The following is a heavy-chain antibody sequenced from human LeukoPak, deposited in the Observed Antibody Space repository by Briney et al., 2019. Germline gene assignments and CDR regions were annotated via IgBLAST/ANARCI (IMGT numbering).Heavy chain of an antibody. D-gene: IGHD6-13*01. Sequence: GGSLRLSCAASGLTFSSSWMHWVRQAPGEGLVWVSRLNSDGSRTNYAESVKGRFIISRDNAKNTLYLQMNSLRIEDTAVYYCAKESSTWSQADTLFDYWGQGILVTVSS. CDR1: GLTFSSSW. CDR3: AKESSTWSQADTLFDY. V-gene: IGHV3-74*01. J-gene: IGHJ4*02. CDR2: LNSDGSRT.